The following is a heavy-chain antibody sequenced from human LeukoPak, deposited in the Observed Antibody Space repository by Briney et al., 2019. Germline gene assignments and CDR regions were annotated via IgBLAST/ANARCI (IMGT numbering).Heavy chain of an antibody. CDR3: ARSPRGDILTGYYYY. Sequence: PGGSLRLSCAASGFTFSSYAMSWVRQAPGKGLEWVANIKQDGSEKYYVDSVKGRFTISRDNAKNSLYLQMNSLRAEDTAVYYCARSPRGDILTGYYYYWGQGTLVTVSS. D-gene: IGHD3-9*01. CDR1: GFTFSSYA. J-gene: IGHJ4*02. CDR2: IKQDGSEK. V-gene: IGHV3-7*01.